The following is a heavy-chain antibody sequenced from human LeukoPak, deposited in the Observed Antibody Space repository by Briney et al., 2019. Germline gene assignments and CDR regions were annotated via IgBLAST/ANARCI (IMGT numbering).Heavy chain of an antibody. CDR1: GFTFSSYA. CDR3: AREFRGSSGWYYFDY. V-gene: IGHV3-30-3*01. D-gene: IGHD6-19*01. Sequence: GGSLRLSCAASGFTFSSYAIHWVRQAPGKGLEWLVVISDDGSKIHYADSVNGRFTISRDNSKNTLYLQMNSLRAEDTAVYYCAREFRGSSGWYYFDYWGQGALVTVSS. CDR2: ISDDGSKI. J-gene: IGHJ4*02.